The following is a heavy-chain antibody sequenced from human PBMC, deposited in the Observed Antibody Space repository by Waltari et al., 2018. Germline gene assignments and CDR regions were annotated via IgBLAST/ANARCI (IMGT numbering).Heavy chain of an antibody. CDR3: ARDHPAAGVPLYYYGMDV. D-gene: IGHD6-13*01. Sequence: QVQLVQSGAEVKKPGASVKVSCKASGYTFTSYGISWVRQAPGQGLEWMGWFSAYNGNTNYAQKLQGRVTMTTDTSTSTAYMELRSLRSDDTAVYYCARDHPAAGVPLYYYGMDVWGQGTTVTVSS. CDR1: GYTFTSYG. CDR2: FSAYNGNT. J-gene: IGHJ6*02. V-gene: IGHV1-18*01.